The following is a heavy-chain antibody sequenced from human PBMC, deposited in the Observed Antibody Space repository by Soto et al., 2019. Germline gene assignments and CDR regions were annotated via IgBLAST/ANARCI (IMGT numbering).Heavy chain of an antibody. CDR1: GFTFRTHR. CDR3: VGEVGFQLIY. D-gene: IGHD2-2*01. J-gene: IGHJ4*02. CDR2: ITSSGVT. V-gene: IGHV3-48*01. Sequence: GGALRLSCGASGFTFRTHRKKCVRQAPGKGLEWISYITSSGVTMYADSVRGRFTISRDNAKNSLYLQMNSLGVDDTAVYFCVGEVGFQLIYWGQGTLVTVSS.